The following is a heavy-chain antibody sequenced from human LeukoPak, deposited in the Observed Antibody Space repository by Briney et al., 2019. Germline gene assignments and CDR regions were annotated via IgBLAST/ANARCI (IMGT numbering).Heavy chain of an antibody. Sequence: GGSLRLSCAVSGFIFSSYAMNWVRQAPGKGLEWVSGVSGSGDNTYYADSVKGRFTISRDNSKSTLSLQMNSLRAEDTAIYYCATYRQVLLPFESWGQGTLVTVSS. CDR1: GFIFSSYA. D-gene: IGHD2-8*02. V-gene: IGHV3-23*01. CDR3: ATYRQVLLPFES. CDR2: VSGSGDNT. J-gene: IGHJ4*02.